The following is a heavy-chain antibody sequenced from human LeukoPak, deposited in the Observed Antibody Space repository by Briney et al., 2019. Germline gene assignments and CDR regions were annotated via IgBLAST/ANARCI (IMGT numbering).Heavy chain of an antibody. V-gene: IGHV5-51*01. CDR2: IYPGDSDT. Sequence: GESLKISCKGSGYSFTSYWIGWVRQMPGKGLEWMGIIYPGDSDTRYSPSFQGQVTISADKSISTAYLQWSSLKASDTAMYYCARVYGSGSYYYYYGMDVWGQGTTVTVSS. CDR3: ARVYGSGSYYYYYGMDV. CDR1: GYSFTSYW. D-gene: IGHD3-10*01. J-gene: IGHJ6*02.